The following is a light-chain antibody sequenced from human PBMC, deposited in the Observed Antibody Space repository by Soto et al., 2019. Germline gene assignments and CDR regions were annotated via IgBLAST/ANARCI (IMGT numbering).Light chain of an antibody. V-gene: IGKV2-30*01. CDR3: MQGTHWPPFT. Sequence: DVVMTQSPLSLPVTLGQPASISCRSRQSLVYSDGNTSLNWFQQRPGQSPRRLIYLVSKRDSGGQDRLRGSGSCTDFTLKIRRVEAEDVGVYFCMQGTHWPPFTFGPGTKVDI. CDR2: LVS. CDR1: QSLVYSDGNTS. J-gene: IGKJ3*01.